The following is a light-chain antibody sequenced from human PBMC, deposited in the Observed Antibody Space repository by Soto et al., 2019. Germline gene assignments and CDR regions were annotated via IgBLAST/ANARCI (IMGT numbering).Light chain of an antibody. J-gene: IGLJ2*01. V-gene: IGLV1-40*01. CDR1: SSNIGAGYD. Sequence: VVMQPPSVSGAPGQRVTISCTGSSSNIGAGYDVHWYQQLPGTAPKLLIYGNSNRPSGVPDRFSGSKSGTSASLAITGLQAEDEADYYCQSYDSSLSRVFGGGTQLTVL. CDR3: QSYDSSLSRV. CDR2: GNS.